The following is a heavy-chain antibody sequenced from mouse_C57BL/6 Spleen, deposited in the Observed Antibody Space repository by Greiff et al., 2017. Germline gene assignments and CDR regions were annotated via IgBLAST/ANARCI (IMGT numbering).Heavy chain of an antibody. CDR3: ARDYSNYEGYFDY. Sequence: EVKLVASGGGLVKPGGSLKLSCAASGFTFSDYGMHWVRQAPEKGLEWVAYISSGSSTIYYADTVKGRFTISRDNAKNTLFLQMTSLRSEDTAMYYCARDYSNYEGYFDYWGQGTTLTVSS. CDR1: GFTFSDYG. D-gene: IGHD2-5*01. CDR2: ISSGSSTI. J-gene: IGHJ2*01. V-gene: IGHV5-17*01.